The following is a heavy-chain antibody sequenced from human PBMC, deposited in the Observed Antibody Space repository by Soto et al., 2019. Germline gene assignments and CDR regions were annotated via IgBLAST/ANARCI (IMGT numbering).Heavy chain of an antibody. V-gene: IGHV4-34*01. CDR3: ASRDIVLPTVWFEP. J-gene: IGHJ5*02. CDR1: GGSFSGYY. D-gene: IGHD2-8*02. Sequence: SETLSLTCAVYGGSFSGYYWSWIRQPPGKGLEWIGEINHSGSTNYNPSLKSRVTISVDTSKNQFSLKLSSVTAADTAVYYCASRDIVLPTVWFEPWGQGTLVTVSS. CDR2: INHSGST.